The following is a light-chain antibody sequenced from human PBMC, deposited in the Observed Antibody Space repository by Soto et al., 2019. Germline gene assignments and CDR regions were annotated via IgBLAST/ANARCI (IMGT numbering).Light chain of an antibody. CDR2: DAS. Sequence: EIVLTQSPATLSLSPGERATLSCRASQSVSSYLAWYQQKPGQAPRLLIYDASNRATGIPARFSGSGSGTDFTLTLSSLEPEDFEVYYCQQRSNWPPLIPFAQGTRLEIK. J-gene: IGKJ5*01. CDR3: QQRSNWPPLIP. CDR1: QSVSSY. V-gene: IGKV3-11*01.